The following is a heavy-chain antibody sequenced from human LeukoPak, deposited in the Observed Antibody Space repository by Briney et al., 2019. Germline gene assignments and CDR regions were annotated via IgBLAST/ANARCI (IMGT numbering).Heavy chain of an antibody. CDR2: INHSGST. CDR3: ARGPASGSNFAWFDP. D-gene: IGHD3-10*01. V-gene: IGHV4-34*01. J-gene: IGHJ5*02. Sequence: SETLSLTCAVYGGSLSHYYWSWIRQPPGKGLEWIGEINHSGSTNYNPSLKSRVTISVDMSKNQFSLELTSVTVADTAVYYCARGPASGSNFAWFDPWGQGTLVTVSS. CDR1: GGSLSHYY.